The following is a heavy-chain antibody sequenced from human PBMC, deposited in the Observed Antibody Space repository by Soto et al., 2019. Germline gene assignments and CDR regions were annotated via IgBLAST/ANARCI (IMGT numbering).Heavy chain of an antibody. Sequence: PSETLRLRCTVSGGPISSGGYYWSWIRQHPGKGLEWIGYIYYGGSTYYNPSLKSRVTISVDTSKNQFSLKLSSVTAADTAVYYCARISAGVTMMGSNDYWSRGTLVTVSS. CDR2: IYYGGST. V-gene: IGHV4-31*03. CDR3: ARISAGVTMMGSNDY. CDR1: GGPISSGGYY. J-gene: IGHJ4*02. D-gene: IGHD3-22*01.